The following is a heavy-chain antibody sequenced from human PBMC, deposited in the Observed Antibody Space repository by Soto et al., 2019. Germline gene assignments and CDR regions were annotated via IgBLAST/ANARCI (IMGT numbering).Heavy chain of an antibody. Sequence: GGSLRLSCAASGFTFSSYAMHWVRQAPGKGLEWVAVISYDGSNKYYADSVKGRFTISRDNSKNTLYLQMNSLRAEDTAVYYCARGKTPYYYDSSGYHFDYWGQGTLVTVSS. CDR2: ISYDGSNK. CDR1: GFTFSSYA. D-gene: IGHD3-22*01. J-gene: IGHJ4*02. V-gene: IGHV3-30-3*01. CDR3: ARGKTPYYYDSSGYHFDY.